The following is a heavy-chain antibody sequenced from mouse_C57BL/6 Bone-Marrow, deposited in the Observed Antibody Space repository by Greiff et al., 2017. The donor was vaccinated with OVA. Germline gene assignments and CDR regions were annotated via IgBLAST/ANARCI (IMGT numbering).Heavy chain of an antibody. CDR3: ARYDYGYFDY. V-gene: IGHV5-17*01. CDR1: GFTFSDYG. J-gene: IGHJ2*01. CDR2: ISSGSSTI. D-gene: IGHD2-4*01. Sequence: DVKLVESGGGLVKPGGSLKLSCAASGFTFSDYGMHWVRQAPEKGLEWVAYISSGSSTIYYADTVKGRFTISRDNAKNTQFLQMTSMRSEDTARYYCARYDYGYFDYWGQGTTLTVSS.